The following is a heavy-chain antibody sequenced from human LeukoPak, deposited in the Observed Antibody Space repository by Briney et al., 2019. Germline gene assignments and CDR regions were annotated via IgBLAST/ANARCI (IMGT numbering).Heavy chain of an antibody. CDR3: AGRLWRRDGYNLSAFDI. D-gene: IGHD5-24*01. CDR1: GGSFSGYY. J-gene: IGHJ3*02. CDR2: INHSGST. Sequence: MTSETLSLTCAVYGGSFSGYYWSWIRQPPGKGLEWIGEINHSGSTNYNPSLKSRVTISVDTSKNQFSLKLSSVTAADTAVYYCAGRLWRRDGYNLSAFDIWGQGTMVTVSS. V-gene: IGHV4-34*01.